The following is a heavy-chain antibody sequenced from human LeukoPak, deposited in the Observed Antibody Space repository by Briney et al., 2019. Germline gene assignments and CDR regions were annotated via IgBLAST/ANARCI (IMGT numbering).Heavy chain of an antibody. D-gene: IGHD4-17*01. CDR1: GLTFSNFW. CDR2: INPDGSDT. V-gene: IGHV3-74*01. Sequence: PGGSLRLSCAASGLTFSNFWMHWVRQTPEKGLVWVSRINPDGSDTIYADSVKGRFTISRDNAKNTLYLHMNSLRVEDTAVYYCASSPNTVATTVYWGQGTLVTVSS. J-gene: IGHJ4*02. CDR3: ASSPNTVATTVY.